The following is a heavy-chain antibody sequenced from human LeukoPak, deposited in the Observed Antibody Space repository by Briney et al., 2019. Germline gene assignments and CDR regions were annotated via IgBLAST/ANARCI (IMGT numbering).Heavy chain of an antibody. CDR2: IRYDGSNK. Sequence: PGGSLRLSCAASGFTFSSYGMHWVRQAPGKGLEWVAFIRYDGSNKYYADSVKGRFTISRDNSRNTLYLQMNSLRAEDTAVYYCARDHQGLTVAGPFDYWGQGTLVTVSS. J-gene: IGHJ4*02. CDR3: ARDHQGLTVAGPFDY. D-gene: IGHD6-19*01. CDR1: GFTFSSYG. V-gene: IGHV3-30*02.